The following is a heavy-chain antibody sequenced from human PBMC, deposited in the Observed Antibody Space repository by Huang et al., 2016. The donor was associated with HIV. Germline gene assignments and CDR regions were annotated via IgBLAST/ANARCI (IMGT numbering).Heavy chain of an antibody. CDR1: GYTFNGYW. CDR3: ARQGVGDFVVEPTGLGAFDI. Sequence: EVQLVQSGAVVKKPGESLKISCKGSGYTFNGYWIGWVRQMPGKGLEWMGSIYPGDSDTTYSPACQGQVTISADKSISTAYLQWSGLKASDTAMYYCARQGVGDFVVEPTGLGAFDIWGQGTMVTVSS. J-gene: IGHJ3*02. D-gene: IGHD2-2*01. V-gene: IGHV5-51*01. CDR2: IYPGDSDT.